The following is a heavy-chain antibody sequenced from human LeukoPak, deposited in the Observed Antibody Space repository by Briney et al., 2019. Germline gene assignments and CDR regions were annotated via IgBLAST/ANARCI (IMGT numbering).Heavy chain of an antibody. Sequence: GGSLRLSCAVSGFSFTNFWMSWVRQAPGRGLEWVANIHPEGNEKYHVESVKGRFTISRDNNKNLLFLQMNGLRVEDTAVYYCARGDAFSGDHWGQGTLVTVSS. J-gene: IGHJ4*02. CDR3: ARGDAFSGDH. V-gene: IGHV3-7*04. CDR1: GFSFTNFW. CDR2: IHPEGNEK.